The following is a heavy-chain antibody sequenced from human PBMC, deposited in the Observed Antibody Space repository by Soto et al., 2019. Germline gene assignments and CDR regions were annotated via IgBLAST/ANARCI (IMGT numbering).Heavy chain of an antibody. J-gene: IGHJ6*02. CDR3: ARGGDGIQALYYYYGMDV. V-gene: IGHV4-34*01. Sequence: PSETLSLTCTVSGGSISSYYWSWIRQPPGKGLEWIGEINHSGSTNYNPSLKSRVTISVDTSKNQFSLKLSSVTAADTAVYYCARGGDGIQALYYYYGMDVWGQGTTVTVSS. CDR1: GGSISSYY. CDR2: INHSGST. D-gene: IGHD3-10*01.